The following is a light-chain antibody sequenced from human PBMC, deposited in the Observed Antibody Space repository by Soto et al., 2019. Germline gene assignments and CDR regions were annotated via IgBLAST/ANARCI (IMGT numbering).Light chain of an antibody. Sequence: EIVLTQSPGTLSLSPGERATLSCRASQSPSSYLAWYQQKPGQAPRLLIYGASTRATGIPDRFSGIGTGTDFTLTIGRLEPEDFAVYYCQQYGSSPWTFGKGTKVDIK. J-gene: IGKJ1*01. CDR2: GAS. CDR3: QQYGSSPWT. CDR1: QSPSSY. V-gene: IGKV3-20*01.